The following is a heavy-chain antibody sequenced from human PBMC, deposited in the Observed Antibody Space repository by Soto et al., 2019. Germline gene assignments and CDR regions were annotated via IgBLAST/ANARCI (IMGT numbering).Heavy chain of an antibody. V-gene: IGHV6-1*01. CDR3: ASSKYDVVAGSVWFDP. CDR2: TYYRSKWYN. D-gene: IGHD2-21*01. J-gene: IGHJ5*02. CDR1: GDSVSSDSVA. Sequence: SQTLSLTCAISGDSVSSDSVAWNWIRQSPSRGLEWLGRTYYRSKWYNDYAVSVKSRITINSDTSKNQFSLHLNSVTPEDTAVYFCASSKYDVVAGSVWFDPWGQGTLVTVSS.